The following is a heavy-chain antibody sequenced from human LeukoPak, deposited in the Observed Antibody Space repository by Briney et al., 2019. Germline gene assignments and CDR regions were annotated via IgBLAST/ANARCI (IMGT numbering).Heavy chain of an antibody. D-gene: IGHD3-10*01. J-gene: IGHJ4*02. V-gene: IGHV4-38-2*02. CDR3: ARTRYYYNSRSYGAPYYFDY. CDR2: IYHTGRT. CDR1: GYSISSGYY. Sequence: SETLSLTCTVSGYSISSGYYWGWIRQPPRKGLEWIGSIYHTGRTFYNPSLKSRVTISVDTSKNQFSLKLTSVTAADTAVYYCARTRYYYNSRSYGAPYYFDYWGQGTLVIVSS.